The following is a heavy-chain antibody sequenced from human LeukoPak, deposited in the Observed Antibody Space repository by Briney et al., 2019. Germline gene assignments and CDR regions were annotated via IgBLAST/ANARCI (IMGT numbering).Heavy chain of an antibody. J-gene: IGHJ6*02. CDR3: ARVPIAYYDFWSDTKNYYYYGMDV. V-gene: IGHV1-18*01. CDR2: ISAYNGNT. CDR1: GYTFTSYG. Sequence: ASAKVSCKASGYTFTSYGISWVRQAPGQGLEWMGWISAYNGNTNYAQKLQGRVTMTTDTSTSTAYMELRSLRSDDTAVYYCARVPIAYYDFWSDTKNYYYYGMDVWGQGTTVTVSS. D-gene: IGHD3-3*01.